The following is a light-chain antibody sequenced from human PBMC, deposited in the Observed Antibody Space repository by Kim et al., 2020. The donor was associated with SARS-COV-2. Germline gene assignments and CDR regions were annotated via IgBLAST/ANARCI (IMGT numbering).Light chain of an antibody. V-gene: IGKV3-20*01. CDR2: GAS. J-gene: IGKJ3*01. CDR1: QRISSNY. CDR3: QQYVSSPFT. Sequence: SPGERATLSCRASQRISSNYLAWYQQKPGQSPRLLIYGASTRATGVPDRFSGSGSGTGFTLTISGLEPEDFGVYYCQQYVSSPFTFGPGTKVDIK.